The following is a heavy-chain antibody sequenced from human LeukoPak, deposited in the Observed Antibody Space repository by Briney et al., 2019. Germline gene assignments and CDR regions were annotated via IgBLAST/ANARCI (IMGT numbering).Heavy chain of an antibody. D-gene: IGHD1-26*01. Sequence: KSGGSLRLSCAASAFSLNAYSMNWVRQAPGKGLEWVSSISYTGTYIYYADSVKGRFTISRDNAQNSLYLQMNSLRAEDTAIYYCVRDRGTYRPIDYWGQGTLVTVSS. CDR3: VRDRGTYRPIDY. V-gene: IGHV3-21*04. CDR2: ISYTGTYI. J-gene: IGHJ4*02. CDR1: AFSLNAYS.